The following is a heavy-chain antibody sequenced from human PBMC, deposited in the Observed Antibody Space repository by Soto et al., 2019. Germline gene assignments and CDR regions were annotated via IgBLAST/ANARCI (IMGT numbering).Heavy chain of an antibody. CDR1: GGSISSYY. V-gene: IGHV4-59*01. D-gene: IGHD5-12*01. J-gene: IGHJ4*02. CDR3: ARNRDGYNPYCFVY. Sequence: SETLSLTCTVSGGSISSYYWTWIRQPPGKGLEWIGYTYYSGSPNYNPSLKSRVTISVDTSKNQFSLKLSSVTAADTAVYYCARNRDGYNPYCFVYWGQGTLVTVSS. CDR2: TYYSGSP.